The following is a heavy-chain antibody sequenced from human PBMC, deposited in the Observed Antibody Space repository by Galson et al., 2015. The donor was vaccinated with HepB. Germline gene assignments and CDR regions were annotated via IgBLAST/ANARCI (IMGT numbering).Heavy chain of an antibody. V-gene: IGHV1-18*01. D-gene: IGHD3-3*01. CDR2: ISAYNGNT. CDR3: ARLRFLEWLFSSAYYMDV. CDR1: GYTFTSYG. Sequence: SCKASGYTFTSYGISWARQAPGQGLEWMGWISAYNGNTNYAQKLQGRVTMTTDTSTSTAYMELRSLRSDDTAVYYCARLRFLEWLFSSAYYMDVWGKGTTVTVSS. J-gene: IGHJ6*03.